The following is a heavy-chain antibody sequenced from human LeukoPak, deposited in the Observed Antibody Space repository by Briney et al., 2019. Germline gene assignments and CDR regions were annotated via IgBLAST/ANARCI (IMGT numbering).Heavy chain of an antibody. CDR2: IIPIFGTA. D-gene: IGHD3-9*01. Sequence: ASVKVSCKASGGTFSSYAISWVRQAPGQGLEWMGGIIPIFGTANYAQKFQGRVTMTRDMSTSTVYMELSSLRSEDTAVYYCARDMVNYDILTGYYGGMEFDYWGQGTLVTVSS. V-gene: IGHV1-69*05. J-gene: IGHJ4*02. CDR3: ARDMVNYDILTGYYGGMEFDY. CDR1: GGTFSSYA.